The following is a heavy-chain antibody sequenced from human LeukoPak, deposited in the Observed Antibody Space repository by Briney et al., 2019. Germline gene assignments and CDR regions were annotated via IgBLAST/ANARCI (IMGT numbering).Heavy chain of an antibody. Sequence: GSLRLSCAASGFTFRNSWMTWVRQSPGKGLEWIGEINHSGGTNYNPSLKSRVTISVDTSKNQFSLKLSSVTAADTAVYYCARAVIQLDPYGGLWFGKYSWFDPWGQGTLVTVSS. CDR2: INHSGGT. CDR3: ARAVIQLDPYGGLWFGKYSWFDP. CDR1: GFTFRNSW. J-gene: IGHJ5*02. V-gene: IGHV4-34*01. D-gene: IGHD3-10*01.